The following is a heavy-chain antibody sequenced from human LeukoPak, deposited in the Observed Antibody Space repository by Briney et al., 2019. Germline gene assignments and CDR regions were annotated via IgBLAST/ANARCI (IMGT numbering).Heavy chain of an antibody. V-gene: IGHV3-23*01. J-gene: IGHJ4*02. CDR2: ISGSGDST. Sequence: GGSLRLSCAASGFTFSSYAMSWVRQAPGKGLEWVSAISGSGDSTYYADSVKGRFTVSRDNSKNTLYLQMNSLRAEDTAVYHCAKEQGRGYSYIYSDYWGQGTLVTVS. CDR1: GFTFSSYA. CDR3: AKEQGRGYSYIYSDY. D-gene: IGHD5-18*01.